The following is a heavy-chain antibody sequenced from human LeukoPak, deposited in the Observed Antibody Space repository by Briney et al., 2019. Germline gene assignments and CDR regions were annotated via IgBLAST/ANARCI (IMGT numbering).Heavy chain of an antibody. CDR2: ISGSGGST. J-gene: IGHJ5*02. CDR3: AKGTGVWFGEFHPSRFDP. D-gene: IGHD3-10*01. CDR1: GFTFSRHS. V-gene: IGHV3-23*01. Sequence: PGGSLRLSCAASGFTFSRHSINWVRQAPGKGLEWVSAISGSGGSTYYADSVKGRFTISRDNSKNTLYLQMNSLRAEDTAVYYCAKGTGVWFGEFHPSRFDPWGQGTLVTVSS.